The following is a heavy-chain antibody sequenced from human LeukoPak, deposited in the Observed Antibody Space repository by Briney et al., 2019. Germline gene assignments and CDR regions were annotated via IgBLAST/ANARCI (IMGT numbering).Heavy chain of an antibody. Sequence: PSETLSLTCAVYGGSFSGYYWSWIRQPPGKGLEWIGKINHSGSTNYNPSLKSRVTISVDTSKNQFSLKLSSVTAADTAVYYCARGQHPTGYCSSTSCYHFDYWGQGTLVTVSS. CDR1: GGSFSGYY. V-gene: IGHV4-34*01. D-gene: IGHD2-2*01. J-gene: IGHJ4*02. CDR2: INHSGST. CDR3: ARGQHPTGYCSSTSCYHFDY.